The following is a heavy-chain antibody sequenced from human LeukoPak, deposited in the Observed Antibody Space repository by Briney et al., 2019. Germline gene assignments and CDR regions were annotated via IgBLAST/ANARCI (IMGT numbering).Heavy chain of an antibody. V-gene: IGHV3-74*01. Sequence: PGGSLRLSCAASGFTFSGFWMHWVRQAPGKGLVWVSCISFDGSDATYADSVKGRFTISRDNAKDSLYLQMNSLRAEDTAVYYCARVRRVTIFESMDVWGRGTTVTVSS. CDR2: ISFDGSDA. J-gene: IGHJ6*03. CDR1: GFTFSGFW. D-gene: IGHD3-3*01. CDR3: ARVRRVTIFESMDV.